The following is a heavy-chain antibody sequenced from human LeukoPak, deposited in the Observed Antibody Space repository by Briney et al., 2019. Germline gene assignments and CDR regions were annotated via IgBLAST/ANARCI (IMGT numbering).Heavy chain of an antibody. CDR1: GGSISSPTYF. V-gene: IGHV4-39*07. Sequence: PSETLSLTCTVSGGSISSPTYFWGWIRQPPGKGLEWIGSIYSGGNTYYNPSLNSRITISLDTSKNQFSLNLRSVTAADTAVYYCARGGYSGYDLDYWGQGTLVTVSS. CDR3: ARGGYSGYDLDY. D-gene: IGHD5-12*01. J-gene: IGHJ4*02. CDR2: IYSGGNT.